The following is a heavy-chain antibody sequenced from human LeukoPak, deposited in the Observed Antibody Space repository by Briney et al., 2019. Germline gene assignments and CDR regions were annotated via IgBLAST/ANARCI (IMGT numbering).Heavy chain of an antibody. CDR2: INADGSTT. V-gene: IGHV3-74*01. CDR1: GFSFSNYW. Sequence: PGGSLRLSCAASGFSFSNYWMHWVRQAPGKGLVWVSRINADGSTTTYADSEKGRFTISRDNSKNTLYLQMNSLRAEDTAVYYCAKDLYYYDIKYYFDYWGQGTLVTVSS. D-gene: IGHD3-22*01. CDR3: AKDLYYYDIKYYFDY. J-gene: IGHJ4*02.